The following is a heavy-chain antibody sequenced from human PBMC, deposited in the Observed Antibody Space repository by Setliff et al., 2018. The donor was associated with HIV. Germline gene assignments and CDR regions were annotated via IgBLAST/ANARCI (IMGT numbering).Heavy chain of an antibody. D-gene: IGHD3-22*01. J-gene: IGHJ3*02. Sequence: TGGSLRLSCAASGFTFSSYSMNWVRQAPGKGLEWVSYMSTSSSYIYYADSVKGRFTISRDNAKNSLYLQMNSLRAEDTAVYYCVRDSYYDSSGYYRGALDIWGQGTMVTVSS. CDR3: VRDSYYDSSGYYRGALDI. CDR2: MSTSSSYI. CDR1: GFTFSSYS. V-gene: IGHV3-21*01.